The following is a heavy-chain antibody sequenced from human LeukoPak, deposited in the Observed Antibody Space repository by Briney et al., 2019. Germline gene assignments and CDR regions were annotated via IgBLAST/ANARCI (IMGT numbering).Heavy chain of an antibody. CDR1: GGSISSFY. Sequence: SETLSLTCTVSGGSISSFYWNWIRQPPGKGLEWIGYIYDSGSIIYNPSLKSRVTISLDTSKNQFSVRLSSMTAADTAVYYCASARRAGGGWPFFDSWGQGTLVSVSS. CDR2: IYDSGSI. CDR3: ASARRAGGGWPFFDS. D-gene: IGHD6-19*01. J-gene: IGHJ4*02. V-gene: IGHV4-59*08.